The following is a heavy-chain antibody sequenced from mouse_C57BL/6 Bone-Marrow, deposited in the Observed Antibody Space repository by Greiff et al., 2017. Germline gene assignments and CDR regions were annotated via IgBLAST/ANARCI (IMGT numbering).Heavy chain of an antibody. CDR2: IYPRSGNT. V-gene: IGHV1-81*01. CDR1: GYTFTSYG. D-gene: IGHD3-2*02. CDR3: ANLDSSVHFDD. Sequence: QVQLQQSGAELARPGASVKLSCKASGYTFTSYGISWVKQRTGQGLEWIGEIYPRSGNTYYNEKFKGKATLTADKSSSTAYMELRSLTSEDSAVXFCANLDSSVHFDDWGQGTTLTVSS. J-gene: IGHJ2*01.